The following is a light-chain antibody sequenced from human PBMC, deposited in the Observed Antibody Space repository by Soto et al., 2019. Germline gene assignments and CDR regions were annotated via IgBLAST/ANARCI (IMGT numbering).Light chain of an antibody. CDR2: AAS. J-gene: IGKJ5*01. CDR1: QGISNF. V-gene: IGKV1-27*01. CDR3: QKYSSVIT. Sequence: DIQMTQSPSSLSASVGDRVTITCRASQGISNFLAWYQQKPGKVPKLLISAASTVQSGVPSRFSGSGSGTDFTLTITSLQPEDVATYYCQKYSSVITFGQGTRPEIK.